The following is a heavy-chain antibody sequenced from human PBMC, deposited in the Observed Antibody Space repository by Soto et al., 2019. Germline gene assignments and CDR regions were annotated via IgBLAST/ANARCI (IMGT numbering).Heavy chain of an antibody. CDR2: INPNSGDT. CDR3: ARREQWLENFDY. Sequence: QVQLVQSGAEVKKPGASVKVSCKTSGYTFTGYYIHWIRQAPGQGLEWMGWINPNSGDTNYSQDFQGRDTMTSDTSFTTAYVELTRLRSDDTAVYYCARREQWLENFDYWGQGTLVTVSS. CDR1: GYTFTGYY. V-gene: IGHV1-2*02. D-gene: IGHD6-19*01. J-gene: IGHJ4*02.